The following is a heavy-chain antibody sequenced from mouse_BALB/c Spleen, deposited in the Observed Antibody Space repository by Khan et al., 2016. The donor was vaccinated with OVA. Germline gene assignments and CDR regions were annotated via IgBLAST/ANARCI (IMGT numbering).Heavy chain of an antibody. Sequence: EVQLQQSGPELVKPGASVKMSCKASGYTFTDYYMKWLKQSHGKSLEWIGDINPNNGDTFYYQKFKDKATLTVDKSSSTAYMQLNSLTSEDSAIYYCARGLFDVWGAGTTVTVSS. J-gene: IGHJ1*01. V-gene: IGHV1-26*01. CDR1: GYTFTDYY. CDR2: INPNNGDT. CDR3: ARGLFDV.